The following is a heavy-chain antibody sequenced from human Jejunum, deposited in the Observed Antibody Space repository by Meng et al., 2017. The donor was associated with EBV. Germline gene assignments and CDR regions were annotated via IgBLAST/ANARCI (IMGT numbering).Heavy chain of an antibody. J-gene: IGHJ4*01. V-gene: IGHV1-18*01. CDR1: GYTFTRYG. CDR3: ARDSSGYNANDKVSDY. Sequence: QGQRLTSGVEVKKPGASVKVSCKTSGYTFTRYGISWVRQAPGHGPEWMGWITVYNGNTNYAPRLQGRVTMTTDLSTSTAYMELRSLRSDDTAVYYCARDSSGYNANDKVSDYWGQGTLVTVSS. D-gene: IGHD5-12*01. CDR2: ITVYNGNT.